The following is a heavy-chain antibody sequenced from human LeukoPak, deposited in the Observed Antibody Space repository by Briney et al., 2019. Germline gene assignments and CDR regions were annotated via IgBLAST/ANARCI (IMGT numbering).Heavy chain of an antibody. CDR3: AKDIDSSWYAEYFQH. J-gene: IGHJ1*01. Sequence: GGSLRLSCAASGFAFDDYAMHWVRRAPGKGLEWVSLISGDGGSTYSANSVKGRFTISRDNSKNSLYLQMNSLRTEDTALYYCAKDIDSSWYAEYFQHWGQGTLVTVSS. CDR2: ISGDGGST. CDR1: GFAFDDYA. D-gene: IGHD6-13*01. V-gene: IGHV3-43*02.